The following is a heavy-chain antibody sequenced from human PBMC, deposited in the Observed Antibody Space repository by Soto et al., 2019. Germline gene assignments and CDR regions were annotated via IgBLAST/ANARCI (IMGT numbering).Heavy chain of an antibody. CDR3: ARLDLEGRYFDRFDY. D-gene: IGHD3-9*01. Sequence: ASVKVSCKASGYTFTSYRISWVRQAPGQGLEWMGWISAYNGHTNYAQKLQGRVTMTTDTSTSTAYMELRSLRSDDTAVYYCARLDLEGRYFDRFDYWGQGTLVIVSA. CDR1: GYTFTSYR. J-gene: IGHJ4*02. CDR2: ISAYNGHT. V-gene: IGHV1-18*01.